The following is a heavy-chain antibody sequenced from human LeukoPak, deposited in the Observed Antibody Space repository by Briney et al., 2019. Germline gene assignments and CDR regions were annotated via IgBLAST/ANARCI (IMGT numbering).Heavy chain of an antibody. V-gene: IGHV4-39*01. D-gene: IGHD5-18*01. CDR3: ARLYLRGYSYGLFDY. J-gene: IGHJ4*02. CDR1: GGSISSSSYY. Sequence: PSETLSLTCTVSGGSISSSSYYWGWIRQPPGKGLEWIGSIYYSGSTYYNPSLKSRVTISVDTSKNQFSLKLSSVTAADTAVYYCARLYLRGYSYGLFDYWGQGTLVTVSS. CDR2: IYYSGST.